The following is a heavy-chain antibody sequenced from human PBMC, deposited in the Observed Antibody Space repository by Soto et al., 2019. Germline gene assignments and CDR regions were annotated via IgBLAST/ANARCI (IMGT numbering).Heavy chain of an antibody. V-gene: IGHV4-59*12. CDR3: ARASIQGHQIVVEPPASQTLDY. D-gene: IGHD2-2*01. J-gene: IGHJ4*02. Sequence: SETLSLTCTVSGGSISSYYWSWIRQPPGKGLEWIGYIYYSGSTNYNPSLKTRVTISVDTSKNQFSLKLNSVTAADTAVYFCARASIQGHQIVVEPPASQTLDYWGQGTLVTVSS. CDR2: IYYSGST. CDR1: GGSISSYY.